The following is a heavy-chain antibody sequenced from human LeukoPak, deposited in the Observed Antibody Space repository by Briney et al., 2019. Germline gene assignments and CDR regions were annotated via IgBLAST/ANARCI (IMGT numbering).Heavy chain of an antibody. CDR2: MNPNSGNT. V-gene: IGHV1-8*01. Sequence: ASEKVSCKASGYTFSSSDINWVRQATGQGLEWMGWMNPNSGNTYYAQRFQGRVTMTRDTSISTAYKEVSSLRSEDTAVYYCARGNIAVPGTPYYFEYWGQGTLVTVSS. CDR3: ARGNIAVPGTPYYFEY. J-gene: IGHJ4*02. D-gene: IGHD6-19*01. CDR1: GYTFSSSD.